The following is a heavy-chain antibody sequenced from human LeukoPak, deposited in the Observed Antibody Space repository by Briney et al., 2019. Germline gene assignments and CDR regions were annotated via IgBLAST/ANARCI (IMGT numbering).Heavy chain of an antibody. J-gene: IGHJ3*02. CDR2: INPDGSRI. CDR3: ARDSGYNAFDI. Sequence: PGGSLRLSCAASGFTFSTSWMTWVRQAPGKGLDWLGNINPDGSRINYVDSVKGRFTFTRDNAKNSLFLQMDSLRAEDTAVFYCARDSGYNAFDIWGQGTMVTVSS. D-gene: IGHD5-12*01. V-gene: IGHV3-7*01. CDR1: GFTFSTSW.